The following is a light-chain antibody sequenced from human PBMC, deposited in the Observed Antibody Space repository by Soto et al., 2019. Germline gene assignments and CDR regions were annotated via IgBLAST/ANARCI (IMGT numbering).Light chain of an antibody. V-gene: IGKV1-39*01. CDR2: AAS. CDR1: QSISSY. Sequence: DIQMPQSPSSLSASVGDRVTITCRASQSISSYLNWYQQKPGKAPKLLIYAASSLQSGVPSRFSGSGSGTDFTLTISILQPEDFATYHCQQSYSTPRTFGQGTKVVIK. CDR3: QQSYSTPRT. J-gene: IGKJ1*01.